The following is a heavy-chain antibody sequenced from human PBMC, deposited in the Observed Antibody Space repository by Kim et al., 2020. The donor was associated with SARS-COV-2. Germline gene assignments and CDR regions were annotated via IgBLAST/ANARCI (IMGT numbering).Heavy chain of an antibody. CDR2: ISAYNGNT. D-gene: IGHD3-10*01. J-gene: IGHJ3*02. CDR1: GYTFTSYG. V-gene: IGHV1-18*04. CDR3: ARDHGLSYQDVLLWFGELLSLSGGIIAAFDI. Sequence: ASVKVSCKASGYTFTSYGISWVRQAPGQGLEWMGWISAYNGNTNYAQKLQGRVTMTTDTSTSTAYMELRSLRSDDTAVYYCARDHGLSYQDVLLWFGELLSLSGGIIAAFDIWGQGTMVTVSS.